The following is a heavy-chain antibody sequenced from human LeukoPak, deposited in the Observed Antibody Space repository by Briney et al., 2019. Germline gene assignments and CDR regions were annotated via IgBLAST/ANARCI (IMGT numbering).Heavy chain of an antibody. V-gene: IGHV4-34*01. CDR3: ARGRASIAAADDLPPP. CDR1: GASISSDY. D-gene: IGHD6-13*01. Sequence: PSETLSLTCTVSGASISSDYWNWIRQPPGKGLEWIGEINHSGSTNYNPSLKSRVTISVDTSKNQFSLKLSSVTAADTAVYYCARGRASIAAADDLPPPWGQGTLVTVSS. J-gene: IGHJ4*02. CDR2: INHSGST.